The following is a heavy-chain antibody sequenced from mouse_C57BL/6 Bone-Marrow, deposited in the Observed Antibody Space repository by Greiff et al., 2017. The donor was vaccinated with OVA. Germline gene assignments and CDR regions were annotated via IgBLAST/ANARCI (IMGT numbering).Heavy chain of an antibody. D-gene: IGHD2-1*01. V-gene: IGHV5-4*01. Sequence: EVQLVESGGGLVKPGGSLKLSCAASGFTFSSYAMSWVRQTPEKRLEWVATISDGGSYTYYPDNVKGRFTISRDNAKNNLYLQMSHLKSEDTAMYYCAREDYYGNYLDYWGQGTTLTVSS. CDR3: AREDYYGNYLDY. J-gene: IGHJ2*01. CDR1: GFTFSSYA. CDR2: ISDGGSYT.